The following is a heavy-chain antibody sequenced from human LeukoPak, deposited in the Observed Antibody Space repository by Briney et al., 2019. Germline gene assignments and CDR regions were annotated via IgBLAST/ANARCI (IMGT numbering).Heavy chain of an antibody. Sequence: SEILSLTCAVSGYSISSGYYWGWIRQPPGKGLEWIGSIYHSGSTYYNPSLKSRVTISVDTSKNQFSLKLSSVTAADTAVYYCAREGFRVDPDYWGQGTLVTVSS. CDR2: IYHSGST. CDR1: GYSISSGYY. V-gene: IGHV4-38-2*02. J-gene: IGHJ4*02. CDR3: AREGFRVDPDY.